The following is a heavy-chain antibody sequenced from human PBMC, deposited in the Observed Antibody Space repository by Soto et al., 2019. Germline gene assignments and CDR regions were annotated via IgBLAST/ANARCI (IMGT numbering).Heavy chain of an antibody. CDR1: GGSISSGGYY. CDR3: ARGAVYYDSSGYFSY. V-gene: IGHV4-31*03. D-gene: IGHD3-22*01. CDR2: IYYIGST. Sequence: QVQLQESGPGLVKPSQTLSLTCTVSGGSISSGGYYWSWIRQHPGKGLEWIGYIYYIGSTYYNPSLKSRVTISVDTSKNQVSLKLSSVTAADTAVYYCARGAVYYDSSGYFSYWGQGTLVTVSS. J-gene: IGHJ4*02.